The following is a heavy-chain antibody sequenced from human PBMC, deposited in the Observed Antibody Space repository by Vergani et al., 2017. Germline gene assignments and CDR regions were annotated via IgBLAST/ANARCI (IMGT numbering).Heavy chain of an antibody. CDR1: GFTFSSYA. V-gene: IGHV3-30*01. CDR3: ARSMIVHLGGLDY. CDR2: ISYDGSNK. J-gene: IGHJ4*02. Sequence: QVQLVESGGGVVQPGRSLRLSCAASGFTFSSYAMHWVRQAPGKGLEWVAVISYDGSNKYYADSVKGRFTISRDNSKNTLYLQMNSLRAEDTAVYYCARSMIVHLGGLDYWGQGTLVTVSS. D-gene: IGHD3-22*01.